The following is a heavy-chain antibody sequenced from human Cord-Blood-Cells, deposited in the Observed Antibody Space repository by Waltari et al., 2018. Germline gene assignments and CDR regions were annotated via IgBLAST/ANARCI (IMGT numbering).Heavy chain of an antibody. CDR2: IIPSFGTA. CDR1: GGTFSSCA. Sequence: QVQLVQSGAEVKKPGSSVKVSCKASGGTFSSCAISWVRQAPGQGLEWMGGIIPSFGTANYAQKFQGRVTITADESTSTAYMELSSLRSEDTAVYYCARVRYSSGWYVPYWGQGTLVTVSS. CDR3: ARVRYSSGWYVPY. D-gene: IGHD6-19*01. V-gene: IGHV1-69*01. J-gene: IGHJ4*02.